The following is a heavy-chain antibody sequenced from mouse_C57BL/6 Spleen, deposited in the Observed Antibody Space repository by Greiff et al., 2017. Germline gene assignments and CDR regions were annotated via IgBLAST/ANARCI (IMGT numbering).Heavy chain of an antibody. J-gene: IGHJ3*01. CDR3: ASGSSFPFAY. CDR1: GYTFTDYY. CDR2: INPNNGGT. V-gene: IGHV1-26*01. Sequence: EVQLQQSGPELVKPGASVKISCKASGYTFTDYYMNWVKQSHGKSLEWIGDINPNNGGTSYNQKFKGKATLTVDKSSSTAYMELRSLTSEDSAVYYCASGSSFPFAYWGQGTLVTVSA. D-gene: IGHD1-1*01.